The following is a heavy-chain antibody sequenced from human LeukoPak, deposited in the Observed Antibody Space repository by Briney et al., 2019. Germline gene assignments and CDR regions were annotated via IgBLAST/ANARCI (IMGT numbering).Heavy chain of an antibody. V-gene: IGHV3-7*01. J-gene: IGHJ4*02. CDR2: IKQDGSEK. CDR1: GFTVSSYW. CDR3: ARRGTLDY. D-gene: IGHD1-7*01. Sequence: PGGSLRLSCAASGFTVSSYWMSWVRQAPGKGLEWVANIKQDGSEKYYVDSVKGRFTISRDNAKNSLYLQINSLRAEDTAVYYCARRGTLDYWGQGTLVTASS.